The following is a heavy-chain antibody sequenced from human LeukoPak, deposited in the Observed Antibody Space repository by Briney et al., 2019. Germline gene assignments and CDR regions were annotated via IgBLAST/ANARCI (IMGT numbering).Heavy chain of an antibody. CDR2: IHPNSGGT. J-gene: IGHJ6*02. Sequence: ASAKVSCKASGYTFTAYYLHWVRQAPGQGLEWMGWIHPNSGGTNYAQNFQGRVSMTTDTSISTVYMELSRLRSDDTAVYYCARRAGMTGYAYYGMDVWGQGTTVTVSS. D-gene: IGHD1-1*01. CDR3: ARRAGMTGYAYYGMDV. CDR1: GYTFTAYY. V-gene: IGHV1-2*02.